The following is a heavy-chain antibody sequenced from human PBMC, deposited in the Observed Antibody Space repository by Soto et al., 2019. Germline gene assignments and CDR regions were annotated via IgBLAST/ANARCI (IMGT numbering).Heavy chain of an antibody. V-gene: IGHV3-23*01. CDR3: GKVGDRGGACYWDH. J-gene: IGHJ4*02. CDR1: GFTFSAYG. Sequence: EVQVLESGGGLVQPGGSLRLSCAASGFTFSAYGMSWVRQAPGKGLEWVSGISDSGDSTSYADSVKGRFTISRDNSKNTLSLQMNSLRAEDTAVYYCGKVGDRGGACYWDHWGQGTLVSVSS. CDR2: ISDSGDST. D-gene: IGHD2-21*02.